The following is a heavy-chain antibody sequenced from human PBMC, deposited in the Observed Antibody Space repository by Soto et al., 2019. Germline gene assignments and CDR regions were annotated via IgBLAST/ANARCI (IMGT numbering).Heavy chain of an antibody. J-gene: IGHJ4*02. D-gene: IGHD2-21*02. CDR3: ARDLPLAYCGGDCYTPLDY. V-gene: IGHV1-18*04. Sequence: QVPLVQSGAEVKKPGASVKVSCKASGYTFTSYGISWVRQAPGQGLEWMGWISAYNGNTNYAQKLQGRVTMTTDTSTSTAYMELRSLRSDDTAVYYCARDLPLAYCGGDCYTPLDYWGQGTLVTVSS. CDR2: ISAYNGNT. CDR1: GYTFTSYG.